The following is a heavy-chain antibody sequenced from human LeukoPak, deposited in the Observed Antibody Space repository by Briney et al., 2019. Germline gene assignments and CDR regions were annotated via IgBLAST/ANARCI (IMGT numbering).Heavy chain of an antibody. D-gene: IGHD2-8*01. Sequence: GGSLRLSCAASGFTFSSYSMNWVRQAPGKGLEWVSSISSSSSYIYYADSVKGRFTISRDNAKNSLHLQMNSLRAEDTAVYYCARDSVLMVYADDYWGQGTLVTVSS. CDR2: ISSSSSYI. CDR3: ARDSVLMVYADDY. CDR1: GFTFSSYS. V-gene: IGHV3-21*01. J-gene: IGHJ4*02.